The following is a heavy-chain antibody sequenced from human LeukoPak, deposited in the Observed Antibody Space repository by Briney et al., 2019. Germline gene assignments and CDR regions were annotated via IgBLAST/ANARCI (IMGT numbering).Heavy chain of an antibody. V-gene: IGHV3-48*02. CDR3: ARRPYSDTSGRLSDV. CDR2: IGSSGSPT. J-gene: IGHJ6*02. Sequence: GGSLRLSCAASGFAFSSYNMNWVRQAPGKGLEWISYIGSSGSPTLYADSVGGRFTISRDNAKNSLYLQMNSLRDEDTAVYFCARRPYSDTSGRLSDVWGQGTTVTVSS. D-gene: IGHD3-22*01. CDR1: GFAFSSYN.